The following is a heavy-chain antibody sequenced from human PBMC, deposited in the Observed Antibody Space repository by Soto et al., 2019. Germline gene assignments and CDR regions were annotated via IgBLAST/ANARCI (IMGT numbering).Heavy chain of an antibody. D-gene: IGHD6-19*01. CDR2: IIPILGIA. Sequence: KVSCKASGGTFSSYTISWVRQAPGQGLEWMGRIIPILGIANYAQKFQGRFTITADKSTSTAYMELSSLRSEDTAVYYCARDHSSALWRYFQHWGQGTLVTVSS. CDR3: ARDHSSALWRYFQH. V-gene: IGHV1-69*04. J-gene: IGHJ1*01. CDR1: GGTFSSYT.